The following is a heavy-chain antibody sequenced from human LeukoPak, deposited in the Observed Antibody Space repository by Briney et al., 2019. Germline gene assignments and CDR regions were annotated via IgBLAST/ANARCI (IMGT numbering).Heavy chain of an antibody. CDR2: ISGSGGST. Sequence: PGGSLRLSCAASGFTFSSYAMSWVRQAPGKGLEWVSAISGSGGSTYYADSVKGRFTISRDNSKNTLYLQMNSLRAEDTAVYYCAKDLSFGGSGWYYFDYWGQGTLVTVSS. J-gene: IGHJ4*02. CDR3: AKDLSFGGSGWYYFDY. CDR1: GFTFSSYA. D-gene: IGHD6-19*01. V-gene: IGHV3-23*01.